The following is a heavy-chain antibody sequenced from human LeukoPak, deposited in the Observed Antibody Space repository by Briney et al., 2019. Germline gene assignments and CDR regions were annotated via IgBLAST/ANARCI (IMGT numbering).Heavy chain of an antibody. CDR3: ARCRGTLDRAVMMPDYIDF. V-gene: IGHV3-66*01. D-gene: IGHD3-10*01. J-gene: IGHJ4*02. CDR2: IYSGGST. Sequence: GGSLRLSCAASGFTVCSKYMSWVRQAPGKGLEWVSVIYSGGSTFYADSVKGRFTISRDNSKNTLYLQLNSLRAEDTAVYYGARCRGTLDRAVMMPDYIDFWGQGTLVTVSS. CDR1: GFTVCSKY.